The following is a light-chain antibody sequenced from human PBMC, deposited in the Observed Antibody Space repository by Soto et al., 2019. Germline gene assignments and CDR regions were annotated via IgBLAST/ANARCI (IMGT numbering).Light chain of an antibody. J-gene: IGLJ1*01. Sequence: QSALTQPPSVSGAPGQRVTISCTGSSSNIGAGYDVHWYQQLPGTAPKLLIYDNTNRPSGVPDRFSASKSGTSASLAITGLQAEDEADYYCQSYDRSLSGSRVFGTGTKVTVL. CDR2: DNT. V-gene: IGLV1-40*01. CDR3: QSYDRSLSGSRV. CDR1: SSNIGAGYD.